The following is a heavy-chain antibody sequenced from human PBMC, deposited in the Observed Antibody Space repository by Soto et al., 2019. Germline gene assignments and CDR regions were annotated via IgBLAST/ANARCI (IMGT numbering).Heavy chain of an antibody. D-gene: IGHD5-18*01. CDR3: ARLQLGPVHYYMDA. Sequence: ASVKVSCKASGYTFTSYAMHWVRQAPGQRLEWMGWINAGNGNTKYSQKFQGRVTITRDASASTAYMELSSLRSEDTAVYYCARLQLGPVHYYMDAWGKGTTVTVSS. CDR1: GYTFTSYA. CDR2: INAGNGNT. J-gene: IGHJ6*03. V-gene: IGHV1-3*01.